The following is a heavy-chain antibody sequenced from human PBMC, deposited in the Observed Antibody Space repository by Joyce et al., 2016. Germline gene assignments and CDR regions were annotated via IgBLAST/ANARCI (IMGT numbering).Heavy chain of an antibody. CDR1: GYSFSKYW. Sequence: EVQLVQSGAEVKKPGESLRISCTGSGYSFSKYWIGWVRPMPGKGLEWMGSINPSDSDTVYSPSFQGQVTFSADKSITTAYLQWSGLKASDTALYFCARRSVEVAAWFFDHWGQGTLVTVSS. CDR3: ARRSVEVAAWFFDH. CDR2: INPSDSDT. D-gene: IGHD6-19*01. J-gene: IGHJ4*02. V-gene: IGHV5-51*01.